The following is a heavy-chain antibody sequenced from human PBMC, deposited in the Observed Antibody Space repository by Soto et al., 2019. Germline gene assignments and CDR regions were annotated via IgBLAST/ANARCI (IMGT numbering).Heavy chain of an antibody. CDR2: IYYSGST. CDR3: ARFAAIYDAFDI. CDR1: GGSISSYY. J-gene: IGHJ3*02. Sequence: SETLSLTRTVSGGSISSYYWSWIRQPPGKGLEWIGYIYYSGSTNYNPSLKSRVTISVDTSKNQFSLKLSSVTAADTAVYYCARFAAIYDAFDIWGQGTMVTVSS. V-gene: IGHV4-59*01. D-gene: IGHD3-9*01.